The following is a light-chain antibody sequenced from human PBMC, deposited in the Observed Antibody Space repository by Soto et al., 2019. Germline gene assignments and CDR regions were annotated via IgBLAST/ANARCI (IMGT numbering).Light chain of an antibody. CDR3: QQPYT. V-gene: IGKV3-11*01. CDR1: QSVSSY. CDR2: DAS. J-gene: IGKJ2*01. Sequence: EIVLTQSPATLSLSPGERATLSCRASQSVSSYLAWYQQKPGQAPRLLIYDASNRATGIPARFSGSGSGTDFTRTLSSLEPEDFAVYYCQQPYTFGQGTKLEIK.